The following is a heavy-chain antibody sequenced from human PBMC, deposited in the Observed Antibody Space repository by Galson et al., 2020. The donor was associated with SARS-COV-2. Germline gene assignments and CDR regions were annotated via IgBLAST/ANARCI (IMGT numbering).Heavy chain of an antibody. CDR3: ARGGSYVRNWFDP. CDR1: GGSISSGGYY. J-gene: IGHJ5*02. V-gene: IGHV4-31*03. D-gene: IGHD1-26*01. CDR2: IYYSGST. Sequence: ASETLSLTCTVSGGSISSGGYYWSWIRQHPGKGLEWIGYIYYSGSTYYNPSLKSRVTISVDTSKNQFSLKLSSVTAADTAVYYCARGGSYVRNWFDPWGQGTLVTVSS.